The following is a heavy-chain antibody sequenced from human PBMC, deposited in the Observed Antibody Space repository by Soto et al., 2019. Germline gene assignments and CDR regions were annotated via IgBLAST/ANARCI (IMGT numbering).Heavy chain of an antibody. D-gene: IGHD3-22*01. CDR2: IYYSGST. CDR3: ETIYYDSSGYDY. V-gene: IGHV4-59*01. CDR1: GGSISSYY. J-gene: IGHJ4*02. Sequence: SETLSLTCTVSGGSISSYYWSWIRQPPGKGLEWIGYIYYSGSTNYNPSLKSRVTISVDTSKNQFSLKLSSVTAADTAVYYCETIYYDSSGYDYWGRGTLVTVSS.